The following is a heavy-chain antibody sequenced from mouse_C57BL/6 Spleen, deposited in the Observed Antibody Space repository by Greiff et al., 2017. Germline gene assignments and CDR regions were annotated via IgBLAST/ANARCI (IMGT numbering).Heavy chain of an antibody. J-gene: IGHJ2*01. CDR2: IYPGSGST. CDR1: GYTFTSYW. CDR3: ARGGMVTTKDY. V-gene: IGHV1-55*01. D-gene: IGHD2-2*01. Sequence: QVQLQQSGAELVKPGASVKMSCKASGYTFTSYWITWVKQRPGQGLEWIGDIYPGSGSTNYNEKFKSKATLTVDTSTSPAYMQLSSLTSEDSAVYYCARGGMVTTKDYWGQGTTLTVSS.